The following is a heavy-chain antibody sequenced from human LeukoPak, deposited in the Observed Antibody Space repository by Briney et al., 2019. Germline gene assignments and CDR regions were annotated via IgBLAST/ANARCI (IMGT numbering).Heavy chain of an antibody. CDR1: GYSISSGYY. V-gene: IGHV4-38-2*02. J-gene: IGHJ3*01. CDR3: ARMGVSYYYDSSTYYPVAFDV. Sequence: SETLSLTCNVSGYSISSGYYWGWIRRSPGEGLEWIATIFHSGSIYYNPSLKTRVSLSVDTSKNQFSLKLNSVTAADTAVYYRARMGVSYYYDSSTYYPVAFDVWGQGTMVTVSS. D-gene: IGHD3-22*01. CDR2: IFHSGSI.